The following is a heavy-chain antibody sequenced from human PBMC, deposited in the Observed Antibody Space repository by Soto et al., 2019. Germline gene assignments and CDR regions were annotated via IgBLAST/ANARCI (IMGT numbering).Heavy chain of an antibody. J-gene: IGHJ3*02. Sequence: EVQLVESGGGLVQPGGSLRLSCAASTITVNSNYMSWVRQAPGKGLEWVSAIYSGGRAYYADSVKGRFTVSRDNSDNPLYLQMSSLRAEDTAVYYCARGGNSDAFDIWGQGTLVTVSS. CDR1: TITVNSNY. D-gene: IGHD1-7*01. V-gene: IGHV3-66*01. CDR2: IYSGGRA. CDR3: ARGGNSDAFDI.